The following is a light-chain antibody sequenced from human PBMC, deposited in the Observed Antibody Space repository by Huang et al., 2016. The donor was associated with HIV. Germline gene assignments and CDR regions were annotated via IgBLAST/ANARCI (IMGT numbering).Light chain of an antibody. V-gene: IGKV1-12*01. CDR2: ATS. CDR3: QQTDRFSIT. J-gene: IGKJ5*01. Sequence: DIQMTQSPSSVSASVGERVTITCRASQDISSYVAWYQQKPGKAPMLLIYATSTLQSGVPSRFSGSSSGTEFTLTISSLQPEDFATYYCQQTDRFSITFGQGTRLETK. CDR1: QDISSY.